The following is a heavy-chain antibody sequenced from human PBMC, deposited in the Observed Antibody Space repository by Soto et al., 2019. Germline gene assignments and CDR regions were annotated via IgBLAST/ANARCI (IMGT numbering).Heavy chain of an antibody. J-gene: IGHJ4*02. D-gene: IGHD2-15*01. V-gene: IGHV3-30*18. CDR2: ISYDGSNK. CDR1: GFTFSSYG. CDR3: AKGWSGSFDY. Sequence: QVQLVESGGGVVQPGRSLRLSCAASGFTFSSYGMHWVRQAPGKGLGWVAVISYDGSNKYYADSVKGRFTISRDNSKNTLYLQMNSLRAEDTAVYYCAKGWSGSFDYWGQGTLGTVSS.